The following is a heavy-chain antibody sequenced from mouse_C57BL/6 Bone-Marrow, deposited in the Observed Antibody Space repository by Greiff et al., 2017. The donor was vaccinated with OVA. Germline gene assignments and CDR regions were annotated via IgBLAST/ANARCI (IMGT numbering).Heavy chain of an antibody. Sequence: VQRVESGAELARPGASVKLSCKASGYTFTSYGISWVKQRTGQGLEWIGEIYPRSGNTYYNEKFKGKATLTADKSSSTAYMELRSLTSEDSAVYFCARVFLLLFAYWGQGTLVTVSA. CDR1: GYTFTSYG. V-gene: IGHV1-81*01. J-gene: IGHJ3*01. D-gene: IGHD2-1*01. CDR2: IYPRSGNT. CDR3: ARVFLLLFAY.